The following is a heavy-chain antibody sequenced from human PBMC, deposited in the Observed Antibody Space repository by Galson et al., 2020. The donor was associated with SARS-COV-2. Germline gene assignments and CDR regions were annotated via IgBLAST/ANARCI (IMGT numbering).Heavy chain of an antibody. CDR1: GYTFNSYG. J-gene: IGHJ6*02. D-gene: IGHD3-9*01. Sequence: ASVKVSCKASGYTFNSYGISWVRQAPGQGLEWIGWISAYNGNTNYAQKLQGRVTMTTDTSTSTAYMELRSLRSDDTAVYYCARDTYYDILTGYPYYGMDVWGQGTTVTVSS. V-gene: IGHV1-18*01. CDR2: ISAYNGNT. CDR3: ARDTYYDILTGYPYYGMDV.